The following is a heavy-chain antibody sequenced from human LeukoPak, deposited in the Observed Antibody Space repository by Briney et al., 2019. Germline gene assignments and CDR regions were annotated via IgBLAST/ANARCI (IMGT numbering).Heavy chain of an antibody. Sequence: GGSLRLSCAASGVIFSSYAMSWVRQAPGKGLEWVSSITGSGGNTYHADSVKGRFTISRDNSKNTLYLQMTSLRADDTALYYCAKDHSQGVIGASSHMDVWGKGTTVTVSS. CDR1: GVIFSSYA. V-gene: IGHV3-23*01. CDR3: AKDHSQGVIGASSHMDV. CDR2: ITGSGGNT. D-gene: IGHD2-21*01. J-gene: IGHJ6*04.